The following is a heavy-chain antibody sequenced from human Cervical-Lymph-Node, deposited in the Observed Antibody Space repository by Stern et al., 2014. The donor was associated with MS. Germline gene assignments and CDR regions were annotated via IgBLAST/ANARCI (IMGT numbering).Heavy chain of an antibody. Sequence: EVQLVESGGGVIQPGGSLRLSCTAYGFTVSRDYMTWVRQAPGKGLEWDSLIPNVGSTFYTDSVKVRFTISRDDSKNTVYLHMTSLRAEDTAMYYCARDTSSPERSDWWGQGTLVTVSS. CDR2: IPNVGST. CDR1: GFTVSRDY. D-gene: IGHD1-1*01. J-gene: IGHJ4*02. V-gene: IGHV3-53*01. CDR3: ARDTSSPERSDW.